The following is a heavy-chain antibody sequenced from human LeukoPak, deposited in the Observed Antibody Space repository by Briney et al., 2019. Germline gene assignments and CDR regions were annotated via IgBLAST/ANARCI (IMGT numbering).Heavy chain of an antibody. CDR3: AKDDRRYCSSTSCLDSFDP. CDR1: GFTFSSYG. Sequence: GSLRLSCAASGFTFSSYGMHWVRQAPGKGLEWVAVIWYDGSNKYYADSVKGRFTISRDNSKNTLHLQMNSLRAEDTAVYYCAKDDRRYCSSTSCLDSFDPWGQGTLVTVSS. J-gene: IGHJ5*02. V-gene: IGHV3-33*06. CDR2: IWYDGSNK. D-gene: IGHD2-2*01.